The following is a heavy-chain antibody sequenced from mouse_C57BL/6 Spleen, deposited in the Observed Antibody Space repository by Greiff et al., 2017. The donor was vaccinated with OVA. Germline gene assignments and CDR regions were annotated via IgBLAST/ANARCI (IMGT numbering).Heavy chain of an antibody. D-gene: IGHD2-2*01. CDR2: INPNNGGT. V-gene: IGHV1-26*01. CDR1: GYTFTDYY. CDR3: ARSYGYNY. Sequence: VQLEQSGPELVKPGASVKISCKASGYTFTDYYMNWVKQSHGKSLEWIGDINPNNGGTSYNQKFKGKATLTVDKSSSTAYMELRSLTSEDSAVYYCARSYGYNYWGQGTTLTVSS. J-gene: IGHJ2*01.